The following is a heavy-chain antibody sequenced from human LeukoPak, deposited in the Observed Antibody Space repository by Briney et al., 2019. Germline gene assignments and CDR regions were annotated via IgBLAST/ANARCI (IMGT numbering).Heavy chain of an antibody. D-gene: IGHD3-9*01. CDR2: ISYDGGNK. J-gene: IGHJ4*02. CDR1: GFTFSRYG. CDR3: AKDRSTYNVLTGYQDH. V-gene: IGHV3-30*18. Sequence: SGGSLRLSCAVSGFTFSRYGMHWVRQAPGKGPEWVALISYDGGNKDYVDSVKGRFTVSRDNSRNTLYLQLNSLRPEDTAVYYCAKDRSTYNVLTGYQDHWGQGTLVTVSS.